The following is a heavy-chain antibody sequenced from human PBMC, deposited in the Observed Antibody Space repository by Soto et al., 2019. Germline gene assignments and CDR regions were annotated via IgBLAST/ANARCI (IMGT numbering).Heavy chain of an antibody. D-gene: IGHD3-9*01. Sequence: GGSLRLSCAASGFTFSSYAMHWVRQAPGKGLEWVAVISYDGSNKYYADSVKGRFTISRDNSKNTLYLQMNSLRAEDTAVYYCARGEKNYDILTGSTDYWGQGTLVTVSS. V-gene: IGHV3-30-3*01. J-gene: IGHJ4*02. CDR2: ISYDGSNK. CDR1: GFTFSSYA. CDR3: ARGEKNYDILTGSTDY.